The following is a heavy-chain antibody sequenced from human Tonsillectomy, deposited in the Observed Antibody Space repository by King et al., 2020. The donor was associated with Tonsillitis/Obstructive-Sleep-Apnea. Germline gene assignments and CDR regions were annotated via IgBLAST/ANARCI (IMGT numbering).Heavy chain of an antibody. J-gene: IGHJ4*02. D-gene: IGHD4-23*01. Sequence: QLQESGPGLVKPSETLSLTCTVSCGSISSSSYYWGWIRQPPGKGLEWIGSIYYSGSTYYNPSLKSRVTISVDTSKNQFSLKLSSVTAADTAVYYCARHPSTTVVPFDYWGQGTLVTVSS. CDR2: IYYSGST. CDR3: ARHPSTTVVPFDY. V-gene: IGHV4-39*01. CDR1: CGSISSSSYY.